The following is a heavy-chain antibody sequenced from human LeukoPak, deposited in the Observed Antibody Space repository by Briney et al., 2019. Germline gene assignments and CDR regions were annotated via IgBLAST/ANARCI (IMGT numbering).Heavy chain of an antibody. D-gene: IGHD6-19*01. V-gene: IGHV4-30-4*01. CDR3: ARAGSSGWYQRGIDY. J-gene: IGHJ4*02. Sequence: SETLSLTCTVSGVSISSGDYYWSWIRQPPGKGLEWIGYIYYSGSTNYNPSLKSRVTMSADTSKNQFSLKLSSVTAADTAVYYCARAGSSGWYQRGIDYWGQGTLVTVSS. CDR1: GVSISSGDYY. CDR2: IYYSGST.